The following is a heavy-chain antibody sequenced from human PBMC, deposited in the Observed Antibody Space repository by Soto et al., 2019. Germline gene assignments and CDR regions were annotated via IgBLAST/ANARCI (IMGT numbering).Heavy chain of an antibody. CDR3: ARRIPGYRHYMDV. Sequence: QVQLHQWGAGLLKPSETLSLTCSVYGESFSGVFWTWVRLPPGQGLEWLGEMKRGGSSNYNPFLKRRVTISVDASKNQFSLSLTSVTAADTAVYFCARRIPGYRHYMDVWGKGTTVTVSS. J-gene: IGHJ6*03. V-gene: IGHV4-34*01. CDR2: MKRGGSS. CDR1: GESFSGVF. D-gene: IGHD3-16*02.